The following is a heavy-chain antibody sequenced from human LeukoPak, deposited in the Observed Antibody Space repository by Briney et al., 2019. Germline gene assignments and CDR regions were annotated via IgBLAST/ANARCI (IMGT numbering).Heavy chain of an antibody. D-gene: IGHD3-22*01. J-gene: IGHJ4*02. Sequence: SVKVSCKASGYTFSSYAISWVRQAPGQGLEWMGGIIPIFGTANYAQKFQGRVTITTDESTSTAYMELSSLRSEDTAVYYCARGYYDSSGYYYPDYWGQGTLVTVSS. V-gene: IGHV1-69*05. CDR3: ARGYYDSSGYYYPDY. CDR1: GYTFSSYA. CDR2: IIPIFGTA.